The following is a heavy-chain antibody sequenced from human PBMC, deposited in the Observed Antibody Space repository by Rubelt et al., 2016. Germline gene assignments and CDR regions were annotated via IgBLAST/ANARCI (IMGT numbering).Heavy chain of an antibody. Sequence: QVQLVQSGAEVKKPGASVKVSCKASGYTFTSYGISWVRQAPGQGLEWMGWISAYNGNTNYAQKRQGRVTMTTDTSTSTAYMGLRSLRSDDTAVYYCARDPLPVRGVIMTPTHWGQGTLVTVSS. CDR2: ISAYNGNT. J-gene: IGHJ4*02. D-gene: IGHD3-10*01. V-gene: IGHV1-18*01. CDR3: ARDPLPVRGVIMTPTH. CDR1: GYTFTSYG.